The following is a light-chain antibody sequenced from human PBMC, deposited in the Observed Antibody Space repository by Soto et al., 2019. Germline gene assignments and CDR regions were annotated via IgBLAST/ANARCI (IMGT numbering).Light chain of an antibody. CDR1: QSISSY. CDR3: QQSYSTLLT. Sequence: DIQMTQSPSSLSASVGDRVTITCRASQSISSYLNWYQQKPGKAPKLLIYAASSLQSGVPSRFSGSVSGTDFTLTISSLQHEDFATYYCQQSYSTLLTFGGGTTVEIK. CDR2: AAS. J-gene: IGKJ4*01. V-gene: IGKV1-39*01.